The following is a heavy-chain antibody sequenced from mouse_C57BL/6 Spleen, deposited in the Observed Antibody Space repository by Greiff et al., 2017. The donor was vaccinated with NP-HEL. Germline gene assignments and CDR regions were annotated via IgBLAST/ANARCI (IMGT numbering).Heavy chain of an antibody. Sequence: VQLQQSGPELVTPGASVKISCKASGYSFTHYNMHSVKQSHGKRLSSIFVINPHYGTTSYNQKFKGKATLTVDQSSSTAYMQLNSLTSEDSAVYYCARVPWFAYWGQGTLVTVSA. J-gene: IGHJ3*01. CDR2: INPHYGTT. CDR3: ARVPWFAY. CDR1: GYSFTHYN. V-gene: IGHV1-39*01.